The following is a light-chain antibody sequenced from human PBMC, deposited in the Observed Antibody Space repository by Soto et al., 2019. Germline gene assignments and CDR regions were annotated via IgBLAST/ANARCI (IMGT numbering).Light chain of an antibody. V-gene: IGKV1-5*03. CDR1: RSIKSW. CDR3: QQYTMYAA. Sequence: DIQMTQSPSTLSASVGDTVTITCRASRSIKSWLAWYQQKPGQAPKLLISKATSLENGVPARFSGSGSGTEFTLTISSLQPDDWGTYYCQQYTMYAAFGQGTKVEIK. CDR2: KAT. J-gene: IGKJ1*01.